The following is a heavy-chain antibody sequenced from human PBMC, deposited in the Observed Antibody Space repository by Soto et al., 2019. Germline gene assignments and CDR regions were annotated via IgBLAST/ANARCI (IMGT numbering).Heavy chain of an antibody. CDR3: AAPGYCSSTSCREVDYYYGMDV. CDR2: INAGNGNT. D-gene: IGHD2-2*01. V-gene: IGHV1-3*01. CDR1: GYTFTSYA. Sequence: ASVKVSCKASGYTFTSYAMHWVRQAPGQRLEWMGWINAGNGNTKYSQKFQGRVTITRDTSASTAYMELSSLRSEDTAVYYCAAPGYCSSTSCREVDYYYGMDVWGQGTTLTVSS. J-gene: IGHJ6*02.